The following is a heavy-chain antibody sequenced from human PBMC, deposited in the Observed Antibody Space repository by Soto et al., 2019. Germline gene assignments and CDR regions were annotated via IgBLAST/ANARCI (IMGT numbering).Heavy chain of an antibody. CDR2: ITDTGGDS. V-gene: IGHV3-23*01. CDR1: GFTFGSRA. J-gene: IGHJ4*01. CDR3: ASGSKDSYPGSRIFDF. D-gene: IGHD3-10*01. Sequence: LRLSCVASGFTFGSRAMSWVRQAPGEGLEWVSTITDTGGDSKSADSVRGRFAISRDNSRNTLYLQMSSLRAEDSAVYYCASGSKDSYPGSRIFDFWRRGTLVTVSS.